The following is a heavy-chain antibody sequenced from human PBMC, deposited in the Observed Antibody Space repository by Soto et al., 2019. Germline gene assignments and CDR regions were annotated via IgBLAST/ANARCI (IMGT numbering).Heavy chain of an antibody. Sequence: QVPLVESGGGVVQPGRSLRLSCAASGFTFSTYGMHWVRQAPGKGLEWVAVISYDGSNKYYADSVKGRFTISRDTSNNTRYLEMNSLSAVDTAVYTCAGDAWTIEVAAPSHYWGQGTLVTVSS. D-gene: IGHD6-19*01. V-gene: IGHV3-30*03. J-gene: IGHJ4*02. CDR2: ISYDGSNK. CDR1: GFTFSTYG. CDR3: AGDAWTIEVAAPSHY.